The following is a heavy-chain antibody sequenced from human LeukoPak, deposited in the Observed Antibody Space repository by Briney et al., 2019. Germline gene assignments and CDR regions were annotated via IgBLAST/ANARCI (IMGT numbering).Heavy chain of an antibody. CDR1: GYTFTRYF. D-gene: IGHD3-10*01. CDR3: ARNIWFGESADAFDI. Sequence: ASVKVSCKASGYTFTRYFMHWVRQAPGQGLEWMGIINPSGGSTTYAQKFQGRVTMTRDKSIRTAYMELSRLTSDDTAVYYCARNIWFGESADAFDIWGQGTMVTVSS. J-gene: IGHJ3*02. CDR2: INPSGGST. V-gene: IGHV1-46*01.